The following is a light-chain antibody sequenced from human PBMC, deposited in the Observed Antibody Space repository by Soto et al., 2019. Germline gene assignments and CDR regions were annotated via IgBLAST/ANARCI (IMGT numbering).Light chain of an antibody. CDR3: QQCYSIPYT. J-gene: IGKJ2*01. CDR2: AAS. Sequence: DIQMTQSPSSLSASVGDRVTVTCRASQKINRDLNWYQQKPGKAPNLLIYAASTLQSGVPSRFSGSGSGTDFTLTISSLQPEDFATYYCQQCYSIPYTFGPGTKLEIK. CDR1: QKINRD. V-gene: IGKV1-39*01.